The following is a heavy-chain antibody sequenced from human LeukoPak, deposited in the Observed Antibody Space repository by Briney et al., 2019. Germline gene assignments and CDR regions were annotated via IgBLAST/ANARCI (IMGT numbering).Heavy chain of an antibody. D-gene: IGHD3-22*01. CDR3: ARGGTRYYYDSSGYYKSNWFDP. CDR1: GGSISNSNYY. CDR2: IYYSGST. V-gene: IGHV4-39*07. Sequence: KPSETLSLTCTVSGGSISNSNYYWGWIRQPPGKGLEWIGNIYYSGSTYYKPSLKGRVTISVDTSKNQFSLKLSSVTAADTAVYYCARGGTRYYYDSSGYYKSNWFDPWGQGTLVTVSS. J-gene: IGHJ5*02.